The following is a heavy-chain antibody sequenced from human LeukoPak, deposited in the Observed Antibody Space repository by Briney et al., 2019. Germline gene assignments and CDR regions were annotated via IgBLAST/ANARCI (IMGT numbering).Heavy chain of an antibody. Sequence: SETLSLTCTVSGGSISSSSYYWGWIRQPPGKGLEWIGSIYYSGSTYYNPSLKSRVTISVDTSKNQFSLKLSSVTAADTAVYYCARGRGVSIFGVVISYYYYMDVWGKGTTVTVSS. V-gene: IGHV4-39*07. CDR3: ARGRGVSIFGVVISYYYYMDV. J-gene: IGHJ6*03. CDR1: GGSISSSSYY. D-gene: IGHD3-3*01. CDR2: IYYSGST.